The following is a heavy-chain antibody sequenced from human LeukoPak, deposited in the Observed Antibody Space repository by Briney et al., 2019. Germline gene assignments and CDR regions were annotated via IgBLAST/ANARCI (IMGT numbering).Heavy chain of an antibody. J-gene: IGHJ3*02. CDR1: GYIFTGYY. V-gene: IGHV1-2*02. CDR3: ARRYGSGSPLAFDI. Sequence: GASVKVSCKASGYIFTGYYMRWVRQAPGQGLEWMGWINPNSGGTNYAQKFQGRVTMTRDTSISTAYMELSRLRSDDTAVYYCARRYGSGSPLAFDIWGQGTMVTVSS. D-gene: IGHD3-10*01. CDR2: INPNSGGT.